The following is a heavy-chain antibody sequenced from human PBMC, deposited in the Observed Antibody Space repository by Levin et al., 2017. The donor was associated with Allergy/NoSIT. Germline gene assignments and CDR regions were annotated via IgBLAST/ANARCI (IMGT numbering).Heavy chain of an antibody. J-gene: IGHJ4*02. CDR2: IYNSGST. CDR1: GGSISNGDYS. V-gene: IGHV4-30-2*01. D-gene: IGHD1-14*01. CDR3: ASHVLGGRGYDY. Sequence: SSETLSLTCAVSGGSISNGDYSWSWIRQPPGKGLEWIAYIYNSGSTHYNPSLKSRVTISLDRSKNQFSLELSSVTAADTAVYYCASHVLGGRGYDYWGQGTLVTVSS.